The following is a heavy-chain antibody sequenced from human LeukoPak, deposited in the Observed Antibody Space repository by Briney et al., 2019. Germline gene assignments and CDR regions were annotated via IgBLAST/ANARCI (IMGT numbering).Heavy chain of an antibody. CDR2: IYYSGST. CDR3: AGIRRGY. Sequence: SETLSLTCTVSGGSISSSSYYWSWIRQPPGKGLEWIGYIYYSGSTNYNPSLKSRVTISVDTSKNQFSLKLSSVTAADTAVYYCAGIRRGYWGQGTLVTVSS. J-gene: IGHJ4*02. D-gene: IGHD1-14*01. CDR1: GGSISSSSYY. V-gene: IGHV4-61*01.